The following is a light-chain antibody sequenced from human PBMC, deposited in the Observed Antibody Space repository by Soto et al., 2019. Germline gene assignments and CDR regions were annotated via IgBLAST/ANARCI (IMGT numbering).Light chain of an antibody. J-gene: IGLJ1*01. Sequence: QSVLTQPPSVSAAPGQKVTVSCSGSRSNIENNYVSWYQQLPGTAPKPLIFGNNKRPSGIPDRFSGSKSGTSATLGITGLQTGDEADYYCGTWDSSLRVYVFGTGTKATVL. CDR2: GNN. V-gene: IGLV1-51*01. CDR1: RSNIENNY. CDR3: GTWDSSLRVYV.